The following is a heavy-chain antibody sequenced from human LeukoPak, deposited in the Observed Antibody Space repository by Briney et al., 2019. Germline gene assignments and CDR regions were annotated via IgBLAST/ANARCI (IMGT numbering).Heavy chain of an antibody. CDR2: IIPIFGTA. CDR1: GGTFSSYA. CDR3: ARGGASYDSSGYYPTPFDY. Sequence: SVKVSCKASGGTFSSYAISWVRQAPGQGLEWMGGIIPIFGTANYAQKFQGRVTITTDKSTSTAYMELSSLRSEDTAVYYCARGGASYDSSGYYPTPFDYWGQGTLVTVSS. D-gene: IGHD3-22*01. J-gene: IGHJ4*02. V-gene: IGHV1-69*05.